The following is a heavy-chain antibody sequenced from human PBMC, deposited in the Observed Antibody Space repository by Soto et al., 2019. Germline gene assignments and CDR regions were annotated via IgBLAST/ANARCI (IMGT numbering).Heavy chain of an antibody. Sequence: PSETLSLTCTVSGGSISSYYGSWIRQPPGKGLEWIGYIYYSGSTNYNPSLKSRVTISVDTSKNQFALKLSSVTAADTAVYYCARGIAAVRIFYYYYMDVWGKGTTVTVSS. J-gene: IGHJ6*03. CDR2: IYYSGST. D-gene: IGHD6-13*01. V-gene: IGHV4-59*01. CDR3: ARGIAAVRIFYYYYMDV. CDR1: GGSISSYY.